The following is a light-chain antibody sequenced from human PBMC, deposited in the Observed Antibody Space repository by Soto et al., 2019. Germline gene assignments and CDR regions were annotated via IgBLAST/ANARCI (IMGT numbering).Light chain of an antibody. V-gene: IGKV3-20*01. J-gene: IGKJ1*01. CDR3: QHYVTSLTT. CDR1: QSVTSNY. CDR2: GAS. Sequence: EIVLTQSPGTLSLSPGERATLSCGASQSVTSNYLAWYQQKPGQAPRLLIFGASIRVTGIPDRFIGSGSGTDFTLTIRRMETEDFAVYYCQHYVTSLTTFGQGTKVDIK.